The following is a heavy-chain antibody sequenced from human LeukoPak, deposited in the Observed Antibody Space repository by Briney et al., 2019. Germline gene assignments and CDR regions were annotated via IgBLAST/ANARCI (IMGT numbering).Heavy chain of an antibody. CDR1: GGSISSSSYY. CDR2: IYYSGST. Sequence: SETLSLTCTVSGGSISSSSYYWGWIRQPPGKGLEWIGSIYYSGSTYYNPSLKSRVTISVDTSKNQFSLKLSSVTAADTAVYYCARDPSRRQPYYYYYGMDVWGQGTTVTVSS. J-gene: IGHJ6*02. D-gene: IGHD6-13*01. CDR3: ARDPSRRQPYYYYYGMDV. V-gene: IGHV4-39*07.